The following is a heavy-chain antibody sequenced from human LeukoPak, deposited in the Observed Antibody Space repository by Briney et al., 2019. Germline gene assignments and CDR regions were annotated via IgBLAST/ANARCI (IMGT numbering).Heavy chain of an antibody. CDR3: AKKPIVVVPATPFFFDY. CDR1: GFTFSSYA. J-gene: IGHJ4*02. D-gene: IGHD2-2*01. Sequence: PGGSLRLSCAASGFTFSSYAMSWVRQAPGKGLEWVSAISGSGGSTYYADSVKGRFTISRDNSKNTLYLQMNGLRAEDTAVYYCAKKPIVVVPATPFFFDYWGQGTLVTVSS. V-gene: IGHV3-23*01. CDR2: ISGSGGST.